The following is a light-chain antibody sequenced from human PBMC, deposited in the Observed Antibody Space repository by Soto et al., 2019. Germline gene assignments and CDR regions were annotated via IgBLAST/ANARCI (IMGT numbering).Light chain of an antibody. CDR3: QRYHSALLT. Sequence: DIQMTQSPSSLSASVGDRVTMTCQANQDIRNYVAWYQQKPREVPKLLIYAASTLQSGVPARFSGGGFGTDFTLTISRLRPEDVATYYCQRYHSALLTFGPVTKVDLK. V-gene: IGKV1-27*01. CDR2: AAS. CDR1: QDIRNY. J-gene: IGKJ3*01.